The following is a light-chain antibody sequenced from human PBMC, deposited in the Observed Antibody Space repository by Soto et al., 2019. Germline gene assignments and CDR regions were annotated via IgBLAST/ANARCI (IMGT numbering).Light chain of an antibody. CDR3: GTWDSRLSAVV. V-gene: IGLV1-51*01. CDR1: SSNIGNNY. Sequence: QSVLTQPPSVSAAPGQKVTISCSGSSSNIGNNYVSWYQQLPRTAPKLLIYDNNNRPSGIPDRFSGSKSGTSATLGITGLQTGDEADYFCGTWDSRLSAVVFGGGTKLTVL. J-gene: IGLJ2*01. CDR2: DNN.